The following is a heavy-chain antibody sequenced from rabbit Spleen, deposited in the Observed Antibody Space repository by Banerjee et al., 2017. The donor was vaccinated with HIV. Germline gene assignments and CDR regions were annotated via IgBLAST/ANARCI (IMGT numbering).Heavy chain of an antibody. V-gene: IGHV1S40*01. CDR2: AYAGSSDST. CDR3: ARDAGTSFSTYGMDL. D-gene: IGHD8-1*01. Sequence: QSLEESGGDLVKPGASLTLTCTASGFSFSGNYYMCWVRQAPGKGLEWVACAYAGSSDSTYSATWAKGRFTISKTSSTTVTLQMTSLTAADTATYFCARDAGTSFSTYGMDLWGPGTLVTVS. J-gene: IGHJ6*01. CDR1: GFSFSGNYY.